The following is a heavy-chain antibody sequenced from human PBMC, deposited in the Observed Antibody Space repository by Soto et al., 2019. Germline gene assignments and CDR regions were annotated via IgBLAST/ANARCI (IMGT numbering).Heavy chain of an antibody. J-gene: IGHJ4*02. Sequence: PGGSLRFSCAASGFTFNTYAMSWVRQAPGKGLEWVSAISGSGGGTYYADSVKGRFTISRDNSKNTLYLQMNSLRAEDTAVYYCATLGPARLLASWGQGTLVTVSS. D-gene: IGHD1-26*01. CDR1: GFTFNTYA. V-gene: IGHV3-23*01. CDR3: ATLGPARLLAS. CDR2: ISGSGGGT.